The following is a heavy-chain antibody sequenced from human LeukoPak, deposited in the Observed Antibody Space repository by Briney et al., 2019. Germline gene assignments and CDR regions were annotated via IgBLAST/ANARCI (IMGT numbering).Heavy chain of an antibody. D-gene: IGHD4-11*01. V-gene: IGHV3-33*01. CDR2: IWYDGSNK. J-gene: IGHJ6*02. CDR3: ARDRDYSNYGRYNYYYYGMDV. Sequence: PGGSLRLSRAASGFTFSSYGMHWVRQAPGKGLEWVAVIWYDGSNKYYADSVKGRFTISGDNSKNTLYLQMNSLRAEDTAVYYCARDRDYSNYGRYNYYYYGMDVWGQGTTVTVSS. CDR1: GFTFSSYG.